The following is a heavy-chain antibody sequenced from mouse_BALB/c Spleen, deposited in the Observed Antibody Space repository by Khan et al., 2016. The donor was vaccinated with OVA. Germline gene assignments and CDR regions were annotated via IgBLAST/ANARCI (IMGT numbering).Heavy chain of an antibody. V-gene: IGHV3-2*02. CDR3: ARRYYYGHWYFDV. Sequence: EVQLQESGSGLVKPSQSLSLTCTVTGYSITSDYAWNWIRQLPGNKLEWMAYISYSGSTSYHPSLKSRVSITRDTSKNQFFLQLNSVTTEDTATYYCARRYYYGHWYFDVWGAGTTVTVSS. CDR1: GYSITSDYA. CDR2: ISYSGST. D-gene: IGHD1-1*01. J-gene: IGHJ1*01.